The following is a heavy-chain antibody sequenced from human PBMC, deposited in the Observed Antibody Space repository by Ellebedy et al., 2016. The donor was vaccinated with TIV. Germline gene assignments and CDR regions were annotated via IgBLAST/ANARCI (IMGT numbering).Heavy chain of an antibody. CDR1: GFTFSSYS. V-gene: IGHV3-48*02. CDR3: ARGMGYSGYDLSEN. J-gene: IGHJ4*02. Sequence: GESLKISXAASGFTFSSYSMNWVRQAPGKGLEWVSYISSSSSTIYYADSVKGRFTISRDNAKNSLYLQMNSLRDEDTAVYYCARGMGYSGYDLSENWGQGTLVTVSS. CDR2: ISSSSSTI. D-gene: IGHD5-12*01.